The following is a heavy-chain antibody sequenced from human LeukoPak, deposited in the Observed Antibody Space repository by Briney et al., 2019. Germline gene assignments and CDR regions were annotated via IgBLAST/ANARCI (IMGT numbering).Heavy chain of an antibody. CDR2: IIPIFGTA. D-gene: IGHD4-23*01. J-gene: IGHJ4*02. Sequence: SVKVSCTASGGTFSSYAISRVRQAPGQGLEWMGGIIPIFGTANYAQKFQGRVTITADESTSTAYMELSSLRSEDTGVYYCARADGGNRDYWGQGTLVTVSS. V-gene: IGHV1-69*13. CDR1: GGTFSSYA. CDR3: ARADGGNRDY.